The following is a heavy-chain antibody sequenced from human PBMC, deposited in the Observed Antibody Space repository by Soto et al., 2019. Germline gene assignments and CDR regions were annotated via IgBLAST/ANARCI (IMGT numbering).Heavy chain of an antibody. CDR1: GGSISSSSYY. CDR2: IYYSGST. D-gene: IGHD2-2*01. V-gene: IGHV4-39*02. CDR3: ARETIVVVPAAINWFDP. Sequence: QLQLQESGPGLVKPSETLSLTCTVSGGSISSSSYYWGWIRQPPGKGLEWIGSIYYSGSTYYNPSLKSRVTISVDTSKNQFSLKLSSVTAADTAVYYCARETIVVVPAAINWFDPWGQGTLVTVSS. J-gene: IGHJ5*02.